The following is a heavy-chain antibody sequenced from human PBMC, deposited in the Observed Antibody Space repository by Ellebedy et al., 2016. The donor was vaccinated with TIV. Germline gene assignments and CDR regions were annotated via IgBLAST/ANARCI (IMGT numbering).Heavy chain of an antibody. J-gene: IGHJ5*02. V-gene: IGHV4-39*01. Sequence: SETLSLTCSVSGGSISSSSHYWGWIRQPPGTGLEWIGSIYCTGSTYYNPSLKRRVTISVDTSKNQFSLNLNSLTAADTAVYYCARQGPSITMVRGVNWFDPWGQGTLVTVSS. CDR2: IYCTGST. CDR3: ARQGPSITMVRGVNWFDP. D-gene: IGHD3-10*01. CDR1: GGSISSSSHY.